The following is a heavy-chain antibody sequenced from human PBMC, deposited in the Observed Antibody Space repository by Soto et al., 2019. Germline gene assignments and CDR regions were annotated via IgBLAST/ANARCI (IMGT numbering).Heavy chain of an antibody. CDR2: ISAYNYNT. CDR3: ASVVAALGPWFDP. CDR1: GYTFTSYG. V-gene: IGHV1-18*01. D-gene: IGHD2-15*01. J-gene: IGHJ5*02. Sequence: QVQLVQSGAEVKKPGASVKVSCKASGYTFTSYGLSWVRQAPGQGLEWMGRISAYNYNTNYAQKLQGRVTMTTDTSTSTAYMELRTLSSDDSAVYYGASVVAALGPWFDPWGQGTLVTVSS.